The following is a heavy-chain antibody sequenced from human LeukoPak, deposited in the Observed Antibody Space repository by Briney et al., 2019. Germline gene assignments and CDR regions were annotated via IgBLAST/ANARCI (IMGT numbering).Heavy chain of an antibody. J-gene: IGHJ4*02. Sequence: GGSLRLSCAASGFTFSRYWMHWVRQAPGKGLVWVSRTNRDGGSTNYADSVKGRFTIPRDNAKNTLYLQMNSLRGEDTAVYYCARGGDYGDYAAYWGQGTLVTVSS. CDR3: ARGGDYGDYAAY. CDR1: GFTFSRYW. D-gene: IGHD4-17*01. V-gene: IGHV3-74*01. CDR2: TNRDGGST.